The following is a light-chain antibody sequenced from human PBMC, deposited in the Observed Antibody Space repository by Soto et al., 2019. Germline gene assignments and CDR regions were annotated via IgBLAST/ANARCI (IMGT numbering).Light chain of an antibody. CDR1: SSNIGAGYD. Sequence: QSVLTQPPSVSGAPGQRVTISCTGSSSNIGAGYDVHWYQQLPGTAPKLLIYGNTNRPSGVPDRFSGSKSGTSASLAITGLQAEDEADYYCLSFDSSLSVVFGGGT. V-gene: IGLV1-40*01. CDR2: GNT. J-gene: IGLJ2*01. CDR3: LSFDSSLSVV.